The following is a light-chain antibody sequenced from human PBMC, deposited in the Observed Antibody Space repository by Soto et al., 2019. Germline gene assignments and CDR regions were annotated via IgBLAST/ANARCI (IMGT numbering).Light chain of an antibody. V-gene: IGKV3-15*01. Sequence: EIVMTQSPATLSVSPGERATLSCRASQSVSSNLAWYQQKPGQAPRLLIYGASTRATGIPARFSGSGSGPAFTLTISSLQSEDFAVYYCQQYNNWPLYTFGQGTKLEIK. J-gene: IGKJ2*01. CDR2: GAS. CDR3: QQYNNWPLYT. CDR1: QSVSSN.